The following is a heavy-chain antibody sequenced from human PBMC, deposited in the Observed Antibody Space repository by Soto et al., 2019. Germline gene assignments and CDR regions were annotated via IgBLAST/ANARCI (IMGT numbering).Heavy chain of an antibody. Sequence: EVQLLESGGGLVQPGGSLRLSCAASGITFSNYVINWVRQAPGKGLEWVSSISTSDGGTRYADSVKGRFTASRDSGKSSVYLEMNSLRVEDTAVYYCATKNGDCIGGPCSYLDCWGQGALVTVSS. V-gene: IGHV3-23*01. D-gene: IGHD2-15*01. CDR2: ISTSDGGT. CDR1: GITFSNYV. J-gene: IGHJ4*02. CDR3: ATKNGDCIGGPCSYLDC.